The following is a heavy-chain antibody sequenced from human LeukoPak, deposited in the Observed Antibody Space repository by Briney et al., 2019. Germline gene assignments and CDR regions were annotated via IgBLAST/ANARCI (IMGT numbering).Heavy chain of an antibody. Sequence: GGSLRLSCAASGFTFSSYEMNWVRQAPGKGLEWVSYISSSGSTIYYADSVKGRFTISRDNAKNSLYLQMNSLRAEDTAVYYCARDTRRGVTVPYYFDYWGQGTLVTVSS. J-gene: IGHJ4*02. CDR2: ISSSGSTI. V-gene: IGHV3-48*03. D-gene: IGHD3-16*02. CDR3: ARDTRRGVTVPYYFDY. CDR1: GFTFSSYE.